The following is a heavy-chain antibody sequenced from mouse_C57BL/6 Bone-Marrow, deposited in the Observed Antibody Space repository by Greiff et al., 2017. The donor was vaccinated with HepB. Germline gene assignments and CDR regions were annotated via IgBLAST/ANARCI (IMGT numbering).Heavy chain of an antibody. CDR2: IYPGDGDT. D-gene: IGHD1-1*01. CDR1: GYAFSSYW. V-gene: IGHV1-80*01. J-gene: IGHJ1*03. Sequence: VQLQQSGAELVKPGASVKISCKASGYAFSSYWMNWVKQRPGKGLEWIGQIYPGDGDTNYNGKFKGKATLTADKSSSTAYMQLSSLTSEDSAVYFCARSYYGDWYFDVWGTGTTVTVSS. CDR3: ARSYYGDWYFDV.